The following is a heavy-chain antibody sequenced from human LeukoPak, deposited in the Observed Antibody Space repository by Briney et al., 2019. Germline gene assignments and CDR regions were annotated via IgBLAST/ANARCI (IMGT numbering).Heavy chain of an antibody. CDR2: IIPIFGTA. V-gene: IGHV1-69*13. CDR3: AKYSEYTTAFFDS. Sequence: SVKVSCKASGGTFSSYAISWVRQAPGQGLEWMGGIIPIFGTANYAQKFQGRVTITADESTSTAYMELSSLRSEDTAVYYCAKYSEYTTAFFDSWGQGTLVTVSS. CDR1: GGTFSSYA. D-gene: IGHD2-2*02. J-gene: IGHJ5*01.